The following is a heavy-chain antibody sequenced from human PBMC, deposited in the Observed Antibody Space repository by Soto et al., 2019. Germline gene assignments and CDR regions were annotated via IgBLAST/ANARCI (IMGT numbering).Heavy chain of an antibody. Sequence: EVQLVESAGGQVKPGGSLRLSCAASGFTFSSYSMNWVRQAPGKGQEWDSSISSSSSYIYYADSVKGRFTISRDNAKNSLYLQMNSLRAEDTAVYYCARANEPGIAAAGTSWFDPWGQGTLVTVSS. J-gene: IGHJ5*02. V-gene: IGHV3-21*01. D-gene: IGHD6-13*01. CDR3: ARANEPGIAAAGTSWFDP. CDR2: ISSSSSYI. CDR1: GFTFSSYS.